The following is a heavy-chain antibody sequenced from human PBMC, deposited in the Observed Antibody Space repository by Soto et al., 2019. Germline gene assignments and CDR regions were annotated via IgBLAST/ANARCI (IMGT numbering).Heavy chain of an antibody. D-gene: IGHD1-26*01. CDR2: ISYDGSNK. Sequence: QVQLVESGGGVVQPGRSLRLSCAASGFTFSSYGMHWVRQAPGKGLEWVAVISYDGSNKYYADSGKGRFTISRDNSKNTLYLQMNSLRAEDTAVYYCARSPYSVSYLAYFDYWGQGTLVTVSS. CDR3: ARSPYSVSYLAYFDY. J-gene: IGHJ4*02. CDR1: GFTFSSYG. V-gene: IGHV3-30*03.